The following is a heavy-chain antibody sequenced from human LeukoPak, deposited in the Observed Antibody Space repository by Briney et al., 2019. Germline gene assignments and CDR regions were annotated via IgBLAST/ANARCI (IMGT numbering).Heavy chain of an antibody. Sequence: GGSLRLSCTASGFTFSSYWMSWVRQAPGKGLEWVANIRQDGGEVHYVNSVKGRFTISRDNAQNSVYLQMSSVRVEDTAVYYCATSHDAAGNDWGRGTLVTVSS. CDR3: ATSHDAAGND. CDR1: GFTFSSYW. J-gene: IGHJ4*02. D-gene: IGHD6-13*01. V-gene: IGHV3-7*01. CDR2: IRQDGGEV.